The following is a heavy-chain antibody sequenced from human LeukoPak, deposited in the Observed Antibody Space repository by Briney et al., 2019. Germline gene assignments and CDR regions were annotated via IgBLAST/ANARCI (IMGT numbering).Heavy chain of an antibody. V-gene: IGHV4-59*08. CDR2: MYFSGIT. Sequence: SETLSLTCTVSGGSISDYYWSWIRHPPGKGPGWIGYMYFSGITSYNPSLKSRVTISIDMSKNHFSLRLSSVTAADTAVYYCARLRSGGQYYFDYWGQGTLVTVSS. J-gene: IGHJ4*02. D-gene: IGHD2-15*01. CDR1: GGSISDYY. CDR3: ARLRSGGQYYFDY.